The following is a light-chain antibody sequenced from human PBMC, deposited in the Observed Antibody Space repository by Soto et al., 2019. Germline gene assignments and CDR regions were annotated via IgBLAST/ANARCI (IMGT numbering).Light chain of an antibody. Sequence: EMVLTQSPGTLSLSPGERATLSCRASQSVSSDYLAWYQQKPGQTPKVLIYRASSRATGIPDRFSGSGSGTDFTLTISRLEPEDFAVYYCQQYGSPPLTFGGGTKVEIK. CDR1: QSVSSDY. V-gene: IGKV3-20*01. J-gene: IGKJ4*01. CDR2: RAS. CDR3: QQYGSPPLT.